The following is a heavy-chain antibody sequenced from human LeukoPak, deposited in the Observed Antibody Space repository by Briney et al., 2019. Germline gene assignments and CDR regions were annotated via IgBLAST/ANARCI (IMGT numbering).Heavy chain of an antibody. V-gene: IGHV1-69*05. D-gene: IGHD6-13*01. CDR2: IIPIFGTA. CDR3: ARLRQQLVRNWFDP. CDR1: GGTFSSYA. J-gene: IGHJ5*02. Sequence: SSVKVSCKASGGTFSSYAISWVRQAPGQGLEWMGGIIPIFGTANYAQKFQGRVTITTDESTSTAYMELSSLRSEDTAVYYCARLRQQLVRNWFDPWGQETLATVSS.